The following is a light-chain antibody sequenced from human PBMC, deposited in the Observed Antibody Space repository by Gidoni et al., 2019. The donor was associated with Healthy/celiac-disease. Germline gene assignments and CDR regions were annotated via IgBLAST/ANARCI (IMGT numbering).Light chain of an antibody. CDR3: QQSYSTHPLT. CDR1: QSISSY. Sequence: DIQMTQSPSSLSASVGDRVTITCRASQSISSYLNWYQQKPGKAPKLLIYAASSLQSGVPSRFSGSGSGTDFTLTISSLQHEDFATYYCQQSYSTHPLTFGGGTKVEIK. CDR2: AAS. J-gene: IGKJ4*01. V-gene: IGKV1-39*01.